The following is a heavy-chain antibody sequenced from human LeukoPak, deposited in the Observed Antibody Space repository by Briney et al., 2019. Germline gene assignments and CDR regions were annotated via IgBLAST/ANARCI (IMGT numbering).Heavy chain of an antibody. CDR2: ISSGGTTI. CDR1: GFTFSAFE. V-gene: IGHV3-48*03. Sequence: GGSLRLSCAASGFTFSAFEMNWVRQAPGKVLEWVSYISSGGTTIKYADSVKGRFTISRDNAKNSLYLQMNSLRAEDTAVYYCARVTTSRLCDYWGQGTLVTVSS. CDR3: ARVTTSRLCDY. J-gene: IGHJ4*02. D-gene: IGHD4-17*01.